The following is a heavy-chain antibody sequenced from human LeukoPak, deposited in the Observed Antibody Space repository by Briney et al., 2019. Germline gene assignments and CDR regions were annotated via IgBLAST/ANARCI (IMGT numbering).Heavy chain of an antibody. CDR2: IYYSGST. J-gene: IGHJ6*03. D-gene: IGHD6-19*01. CDR3: ARSRQWHYYYMDV. Sequence: SETLSLTCTVSGDSSRSSSFYWGWIRQPPGKGLEWIGSIYYSGSTYYNPSLKSRVTISVDTSKNQFSLKLSSVTAADTAVYYCARSRQWHYYYMDVWGKGTTVTVSS. V-gene: IGHV4-39*07. CDR1: GDSSRSSSFY.